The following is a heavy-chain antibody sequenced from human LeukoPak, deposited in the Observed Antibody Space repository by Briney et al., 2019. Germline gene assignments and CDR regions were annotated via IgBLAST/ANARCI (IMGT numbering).Heavy chain of an antibody. CDR2: ISSSSSTI. Sequence: GGSLRLSCAASGFTFSSYSMNWVRQAPAKGLEWVSYISSSSSTIYYADSVKGRFTISRDNAKHSLYLQMNSLRAEDTAVYYCARGGVVYYDSSGYYYGGSFDYWGQGTLVTVSS. V-gene: IGHV3-48*01. J-gene: IGHJ4*02. D-gene: IGHD3-22*01. CDR3: ARGGVVYYDSSGYYYGGSFDY. CDR1: GFTFSSYS.